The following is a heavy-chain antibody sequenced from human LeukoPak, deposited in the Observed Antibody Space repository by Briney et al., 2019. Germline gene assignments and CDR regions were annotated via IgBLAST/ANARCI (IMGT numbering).Heavy chain of an antibody. Sequence: PSETLSLTCTVSGGSISSFYWSWIRQPPGKGLEWIGNIYTSGTTNYNPSLKSRVTISVDTSKNQFSLKLSSVTAADTAVYYCARVVFWSGYPDYWGQGTLVTVSS. CDR3: ARVVFWSGYPDY. J-gene: IGHJ4*02. CDR2: IYTSGTT. D-gene: IGHD3-3*01. CDR1: GGSISSFY. V-gene: IGHV4-4*09.